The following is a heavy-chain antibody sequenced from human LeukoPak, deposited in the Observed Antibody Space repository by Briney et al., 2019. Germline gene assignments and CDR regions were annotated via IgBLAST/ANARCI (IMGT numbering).Heavy chain of an antibody. CDR2: ISWNSDSI. Sequence: GGSLRLSCAASGFTFDDCAMHWVRQAPGKGLEWVSGISWNSDSIGYADSVKGRFTISRDNAKNSLYLQMNSLRAEDTALYYCAKDRSGKQLYVFQHWGQGTLVTVSS. CDR1: GFTFDDCA. J-gene: IGHJ1*01. D-gene: IGHD3-3*01. V-gene: IGHV3-9*01. CDR3: AKDRSGKQLYVFQH.